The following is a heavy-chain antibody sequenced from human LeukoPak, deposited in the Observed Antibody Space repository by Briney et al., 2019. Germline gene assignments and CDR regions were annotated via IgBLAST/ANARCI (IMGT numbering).Heavy chain of an antibody. Sequence: PSETLSLTCTVSDDSISTYYWSWIRQPPGKGLEWIGYIYYSGSTNYNPSLKSRVTISVDTSKNQFSLKLSSVTAADTAVYYCARVDTAMVLDYWGQGTLVTVSS. CDR3: ARVDTAMVLDY. CDR1: DDSISTYY. J-gene: IGHJ4*02. CDR2: IYYSGST. D-gene: IGHD5-18*01. V-gene: IGHV4-59*01.